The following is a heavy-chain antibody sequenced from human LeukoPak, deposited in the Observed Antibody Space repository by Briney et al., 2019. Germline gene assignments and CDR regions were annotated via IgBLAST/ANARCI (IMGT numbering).Heavy chain of an antibody. CDR3: ARDEGYVFGYMDV. CDR2: INPNSGGT. Sequence: ASVKVSCKASGYTFTGYYMHWVRQAPGQGLEWMGWINPNSGGTNYAQKFQGRVTMTRDTSISTAYMELSRLRSDDTAVYYCARDEGYVFGYMDVWGKGTTVTVSS. V-gene: IGHV1-2*02. D-gene: IGHD3-16*01. CDR1: GYTFTGYY. J-gene: IGHJ6*03.